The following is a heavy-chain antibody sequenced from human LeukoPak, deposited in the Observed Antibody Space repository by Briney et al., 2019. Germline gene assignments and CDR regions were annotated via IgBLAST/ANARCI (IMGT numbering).Heavy chain of an antibody. V-gene: IGHV1-2*02. CDR2: INPNSGGT. Sequence: ASVKVSCKASGYTFTSYDINWVRQAPGQGLEWMGWINPNSGGTNYAQKFQGRVTMTRDTSISTAYMELSRLRSDDTAVYYCARGYYYDSSGLYHDAFDIWGQGTMVTVSS. J-gene: IGHJ3*02. CDR3: ARGYYYDSSGLYHDAFDI. D-gene: IGHD3-22*01. CDR1: GYTFTSYD.